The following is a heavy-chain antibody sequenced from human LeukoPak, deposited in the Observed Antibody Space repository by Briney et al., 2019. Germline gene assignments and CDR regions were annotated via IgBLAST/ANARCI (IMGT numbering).Heavy chain of an antibody. CDR3: ARGRYFEF. CDR2: IYNTGST. V-gene: IGHV4-39*07. J-gene: IGHJ4*02. CDR1: GGSISSTNYY. Sequence: PSETLSLTCSVSGGSISSTNYYWGWIRQTPGTGLEWIGRIYNTGSTKYNPSLKSRLTMSVDTSKNQFSLKLSSVTAADTAVYYCARGRYFEFWGQGTPVTVSS.